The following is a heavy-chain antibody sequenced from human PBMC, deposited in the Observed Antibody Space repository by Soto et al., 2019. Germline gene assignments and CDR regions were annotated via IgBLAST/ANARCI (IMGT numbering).Heavy chain of an antibody. V-gene: IGHV3-23*01. CDR2: ISGSGGST. Sequence: LRLSCAASGFTFSSYAMSWVRQAPGKGLGWVSAISGSGGSTYYADSVKGRFTISRDNSKDTLYLQMNSLRAEDTAVYYCAKGTTIYTPHFDYWGQGTLVTVSS. J-gene: IGHJ4*02. CDR1: GFTFSSYA. CDR3: AKGTTIYTPHFDY. D-gene: IGHD3-3*01.